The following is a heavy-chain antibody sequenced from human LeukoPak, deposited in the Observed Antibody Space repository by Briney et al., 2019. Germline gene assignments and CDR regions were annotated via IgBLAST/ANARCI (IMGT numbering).Heavy chain of an antibody. CDR1: GGSISSSNW. D-gene: IGHD3-10*01. CDR2: IYHSGST. J-gene: IGHJ4*02. V-gene: IGHV4-4*02. Sequence: SETLSLTCAVSGGSISSSNWWSWVRQPPGKGLEWIGEIYHSGSTNYNPSLKSRVTISVDKSKNQFSLKLSSVTAADTAVYYCARRRNYYYGSGSPTDYWGQGTLVTVSS. CDR3: ARRRNYYYGSGSPTDY.